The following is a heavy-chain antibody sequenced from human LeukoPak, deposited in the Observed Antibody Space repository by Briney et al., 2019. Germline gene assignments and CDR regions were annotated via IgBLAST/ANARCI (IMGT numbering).Heavy chain of an antibody. Sequence: SETLSLTCTVSGDSISSSSYYWAWIRQPPGKGLEWIGSIYYTGSIHYIPSLKSRVTISLDTSKNQFSLNLGPVTAADTAVYYCATQAAGGPLEYWGQGTLVTVSS. CDR1: GDSISSSSYY. V-gene: IGHV4-39*01. CDR3: ATQAAGGPLEY. D-gene: IGHD2-15*01. CDR2: IYYTGSI. J-gene: IGHJ4*02.